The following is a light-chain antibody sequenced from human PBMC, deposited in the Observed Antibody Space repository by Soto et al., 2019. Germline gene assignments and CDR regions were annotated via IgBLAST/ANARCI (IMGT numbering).Light chain of an antibody. V-gene: IGKV1-27*01. CDR2: GAS. CDR1: QGIRNY. CDR3: QKYSSAPWT. J-gene: IGKJ1*01. Sequence: DIQMTQSPSSLSASVGDRVTITCRASQGIRNYLAWYQQKPGKLPKLLIYGASTLQSGVPSRFSGSGSGTDFTLTISRLQPEDFATYYCQKYSSAPWTFGQGTKVEIK.